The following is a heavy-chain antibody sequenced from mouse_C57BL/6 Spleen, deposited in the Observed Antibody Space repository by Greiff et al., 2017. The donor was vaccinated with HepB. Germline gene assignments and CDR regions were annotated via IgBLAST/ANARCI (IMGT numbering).Heavy chain of an antibody. J-gene: IGHJ3*01. V-gene: IGHV1-81*01. CDR3: ARDGSAWFAY. D-gene: IGHD2-3*01. Sequence: QVQLKQSGAELARPGASVKLSCKASGYTFTSYGISWVKQRTGQGLEWIGEIYPRSGNTYYNEKFKGKATLTADKSSSTAYMELRSLTSEDSAVHFCARDGSAWFAYWGQGTLVTVSA. CDR2: IYPRSGNT. CDR1: GYTFTSYG.